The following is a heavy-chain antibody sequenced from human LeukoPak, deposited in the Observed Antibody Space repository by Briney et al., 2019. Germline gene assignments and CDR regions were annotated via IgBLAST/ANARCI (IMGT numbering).Heavy chain of an antibody. CDR2: ISNSGSAK. V-gene: IGHV3-48*01. J-gene: IGHJ4*02. CDR1: RFSFSNHS. CDR3: ARMSGSRLPGN. D-gene: IGHD3-3*01. Sequence: PGGSLRLSCAASRFSFSNHSMNWVRQAPGKGLEWVSYISNSGSAKYYAASVKGRFTISRDNGKNSLYLQMNSLRAEGTAVYYCARMSGSRLPGNWGQGTLVTVSS.